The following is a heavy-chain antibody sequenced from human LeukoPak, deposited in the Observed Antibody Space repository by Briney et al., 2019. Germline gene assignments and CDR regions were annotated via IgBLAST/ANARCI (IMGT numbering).Heavy chain of an antibody. CDR2: INHSGST. D-gene: IGHD6-6*01. Sequence: SEALSLTCAVYGGSFSGYYWSWIRQPPGKGLEWIGEINHSGSTNYNPSLKSRVTISVDTSKNQFSLQLNSVTPEDTAVYYCARVGAARPGWFDPWGQGTLVTVSS. J-gene: IGHJ5*02. CDR1: GGSFSGYY. CDR3: ARVGAARPGWFDP. V-gene: IGHV4-34*01.